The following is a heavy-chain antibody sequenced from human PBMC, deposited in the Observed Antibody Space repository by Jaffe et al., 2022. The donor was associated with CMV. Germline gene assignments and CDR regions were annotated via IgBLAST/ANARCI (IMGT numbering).Heavy chain of an antibody. CDR3: AKVPAGSGYSYFDY. J-gene: IGHJ4*02. CDR2: ISYDGSNE. Sequence: QVQLVESGGGVVQPGRSLRLSCAASVFTFSDYGMHWVRQAPGKGLEWVALISYDGSNEFYADSVKGRFTISRDNSKNTLYLQMNSLRAEDTAVYYCAKVPAGSGYSYFDYWGQGTLVTVSS. CDR1: VFTFSDYG. D-gene: IGHD3-22*01. V-gene: IGHV3-30*18.